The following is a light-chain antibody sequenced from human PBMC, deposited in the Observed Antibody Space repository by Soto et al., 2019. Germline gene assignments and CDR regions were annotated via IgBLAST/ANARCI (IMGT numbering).Light chain of an antibody. CDR1: QSISTY. Sequence: DIQMTQSPSSLSASVGDRVTITCRASQSISTYLNWYQQKPGKAPKLLIYAASSLQSGVPSRFSGSGSGTQFTLVISSLQPEDFATYYCQHTYSTPPTFGGGTKVDIK. V-gene: IGKV1-39*01. J-gene: IGKJ4*01. CDR2: AAS. CDR3: QHTYSTPPT.